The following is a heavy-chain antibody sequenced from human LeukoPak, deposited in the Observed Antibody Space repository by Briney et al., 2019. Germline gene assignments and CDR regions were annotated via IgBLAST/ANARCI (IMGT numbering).Heavy chain of an antibody. CDR2: IGPASSSTI. CDR3: ARDHNWNYDY. CDR1: GFTFSSYS. J-gene: IGHJ4*02. V-gene: IGHV3-48*01. D-gene: IGHD1-7*01. Sequence: PGGSLRLSCVTSGFTFSSYSMNWVRQTPGMGLEWVSYIGPASSSTISYADSVRGRFTISRDNAKNSLYLQMNSLRAEDTAVYYCARDHNWNYDYWGQGTLVTVSS.